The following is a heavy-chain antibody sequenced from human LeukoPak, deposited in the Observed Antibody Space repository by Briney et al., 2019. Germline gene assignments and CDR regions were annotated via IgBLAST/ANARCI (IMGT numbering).Heavy chain of an antibody. V-gene: IGHV1-69*06. Sequence: SVKVSCKASGGTFSSYAISWVRQAPGQGLEWMGGIIPIFGTANYAQKFQGRVTITADKSTSTAYMELSSLRSEDTAVYYCARDRGSGYDYSPFDYWGQGTLVTVSS. J-gene: IGHJ4*02. CDR3: ARDRGSGYDYSPFDY. CDR2: IIPIFGTA. CDR1: GGTFSSYA. D-gene: IGHD5-12*01.